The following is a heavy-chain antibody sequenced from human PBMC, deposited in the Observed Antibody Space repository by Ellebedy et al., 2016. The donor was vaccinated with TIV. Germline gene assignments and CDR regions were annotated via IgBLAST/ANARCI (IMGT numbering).Heavy chain of an antibody. CDR2: MSHDESNE. V-gene: IGHV3-30*01. J-gene: IGHJ4*02. CDR1: GFTFSNSA. Sequence: PGGSLRLSCAASGFTFSNSAMHWVRQAPGKGLEWVAVMSHDESNEYYADSVKGRFTIPRDNSKNTLYLEMHSLRTEDTAVYYCARSGARAVTPDYWGQGTLVTVSS. CDR3: ARSGARAVTPDY. D-gene: IGHD2-21*02.